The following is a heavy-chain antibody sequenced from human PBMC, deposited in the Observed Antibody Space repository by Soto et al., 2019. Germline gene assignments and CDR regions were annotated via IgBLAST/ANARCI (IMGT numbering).Heavy chain of an antibody. V-gene: IGHV3-23*01. CDR3: ANPWTGWFGELTYFDY. Sequence: PGGSLRLSCAASGFTFSSYAMSWVRQAPGKGLEWVSAISGSGGSTYYADSVKGRFTISRDNSKNTLYLQMNSLRAEDTAVYYCANPWTGWFGELTYFDYWGQGTLVTVSS. CDR2: ISGSGGST. CDR1: GFTFSSYA. J-gene: IGHJ4*02. D-gene: IGHD3-10*01.